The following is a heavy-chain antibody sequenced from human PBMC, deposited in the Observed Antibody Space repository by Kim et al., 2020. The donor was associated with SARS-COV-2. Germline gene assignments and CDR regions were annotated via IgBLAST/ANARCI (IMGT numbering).Heavy chain of an antibody. CDR3: ARHVGPLYGSGSYSDY. D-gene: IGHD3-10*01. CDR1: GGSISSSSYY. V-gene: IGHV4-39*01. J-gene: IGHJ4*02. Sequence: SETLSLTCTVSGGSISSSSYYWGWIRQPPGKGLEWIGSIYYSGSTYYNPSLKSRVTISVDTSKNQFSLKLSSVTAADTAVYYCARHVGPLYGSGSYSDYWGQGTLVTVSS. CDR2: IYYSGST.